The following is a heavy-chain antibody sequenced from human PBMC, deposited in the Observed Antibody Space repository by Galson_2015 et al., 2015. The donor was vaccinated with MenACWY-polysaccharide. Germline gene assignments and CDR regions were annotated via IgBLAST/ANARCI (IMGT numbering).Heavy chain of an antibody. CDR3: AKWSDAFDS. V-gene: IGHV3-33*06. J-gene: IGHJ4*02. Sequence: GKGLEWVAVIQYDGSNQVYADSVKGRFTISRDNSKNTVFLEMNTLGVEDTAVYYCAKWSDAFDSWGQGTLVTVS. CDR2: IQYDGSNQ.